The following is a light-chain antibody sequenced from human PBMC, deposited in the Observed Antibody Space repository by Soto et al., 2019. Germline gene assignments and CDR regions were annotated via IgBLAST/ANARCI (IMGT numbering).Light chain of an antibody. Sequence: EIAMTQSPATLSVSPGQRATLSCRASQTVNSNLAWNQQKPGHAPSLLMYNVSTRATGFPARFSGSGSGTEFTLTISSLQSEDSAIYYCQQYNTLNTFGQGTKLEIK. CDR2: NVS. J-gene: IGKJ2*01. CDR1: QTVNSN. V-gene: IGKV3-15*01. CDR3: QQYNTLNT.